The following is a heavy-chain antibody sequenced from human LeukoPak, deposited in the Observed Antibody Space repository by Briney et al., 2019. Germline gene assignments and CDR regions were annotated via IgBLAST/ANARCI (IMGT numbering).Heavy chain of an antibody. D-gene: IGHD4-17*01. V-gene: IGHV3-53*01. CDR3: IGEVTY. Sequence: GGSLRLSCVASGLSVSSTYMTWVRQAPGKGLEWVSVIYSGGGTNYADSLKGRFSISRDNSKNTLYLQMKSLRAEDTAVYYCIGEVTYWGQGTLVTASS. CDR1: GLSVSSTY. CDR2: IYSGGGT. J-gene: IGHJ4*02.